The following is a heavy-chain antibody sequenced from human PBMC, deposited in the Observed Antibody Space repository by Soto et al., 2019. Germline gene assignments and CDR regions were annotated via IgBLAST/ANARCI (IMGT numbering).Heavy chain of an antibody. D-gene: IGHD4-17*01. J-gene: IGHJ4*02. CDR3: ARVNYGDYGGVYDY. V-gene: IGHV3-74*01. CDR2: INSDGSST. Sequence: EVQLVASRGGLVQPGGSLRLSCAASGFTVSSYLMHWVRQAPGKGLVWVSRINSDGSSTSFADSVKGRFTISRDNAKNTLYLQMNSLRAEDTAVYYCARVNYGDYGGVYDYWGQGTLVTVSS. CDR1: GFTVSSYL.